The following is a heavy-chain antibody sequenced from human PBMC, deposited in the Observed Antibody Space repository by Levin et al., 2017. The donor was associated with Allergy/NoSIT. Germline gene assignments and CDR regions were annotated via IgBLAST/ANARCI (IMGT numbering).Heavy chain of an antibody. D-gene: IGHD2-2*01. CDR3: AKTGRDVEVVPAAIYYYYMDV. J-gene: IGHJ6*03. CDR1: GFTFSSYG. Sequence: GGSLRLSCAASGFTFSSYGMHWVRQAPGKGLEWVAVISYDGSNKYYADSVKGRFTISRDNSKNTLYLQMNSLRAEDTAVYYCAKTGRDVEVVPAAIYYYYMDVWGKGTTVTVSS. CDR2: ISYDGSNK. V-gene: IGHV3-30*18.